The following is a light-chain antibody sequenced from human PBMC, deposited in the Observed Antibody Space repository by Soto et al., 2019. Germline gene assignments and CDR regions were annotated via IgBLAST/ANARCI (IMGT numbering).Light chain of an antibody. CDR1: QSVASK. V-gene: IGKV3-15*01. J-gene: IGKJ5*01. CDR3: QQYNNWPPHT. Sequence: EIVMTQSPATLSLSPGERATLSCRASQSVASKLAWHQQKPGQAPRLLIYDASTRPTGTPARFIGSGSGTEFTQTTTNKQSEDFAVYYCQQYNNWPPHTFGQGTRLYI. CDR2: DAS.